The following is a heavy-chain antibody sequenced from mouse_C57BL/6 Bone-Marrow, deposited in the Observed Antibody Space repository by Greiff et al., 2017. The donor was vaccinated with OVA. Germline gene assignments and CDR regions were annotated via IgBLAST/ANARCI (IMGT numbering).Heavy chain of an antibody. CDR3: ARRDYSNFPFAY. Sequence: EVMLVESGGGLVKPGGSLKLSCAASGFTFSDYGMHWVRQAPEKGLEWVAYISSGSSTIYYADTVKGRFTISRDNAKNTLFLQMTSLRSEDTAMYYCARRDYSNFPFAYWGQGTLVTVSA. D-gene: IGHD2-5*01. J-gene: IGHJ3*01. V-gene: IGHV5-17*01. CDR1: GFTFSDYG. CDR2: ISSGSSTI.